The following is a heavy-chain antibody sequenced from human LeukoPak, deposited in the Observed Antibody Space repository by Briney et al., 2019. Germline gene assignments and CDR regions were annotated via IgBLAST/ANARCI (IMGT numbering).Heavy chain of an antibody. V-gene: IGHV4-4*07. D-gene: IGHD1-7*01. CDR3: ARLITGTTTAFDI. CDR2: VYTSGST. Sequence: PSETLSLTCSVSGGSVSGYYWTWIRQPAGEGLEWIGRVYTSGSTHYNPPLKTRLTMSVDTSKNQFSLKLSSVTAAGTAVYYCARLITGTTTAFDIWGQGTMVTVSS. CDR1: GGSVSGYY. J-gene: IGHJ3*02.